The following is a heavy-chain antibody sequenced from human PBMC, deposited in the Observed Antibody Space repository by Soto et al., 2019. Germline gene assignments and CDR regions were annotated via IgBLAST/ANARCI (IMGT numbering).Heavy chain of an antibody. CDR3: ARASRLGYCSSSSCYDALEI. Sequence: QVQLVQSGAEVKKPGSSVKVSCKASGGTFSSYTISWVRQAPGQGLEWMGRIIPILGLANYAQRFQGRVTITADKSTSTAYMELSSLRSEDTAVYYCARASRLGYCSSSSCYDALEIWGQGTMVTVSS. J-gene: IGHJ3*02. CDR1: GGTFSSYT. CDR2: IIPILGLA. V-gene: IGHV1-69*02. D-gene: IGHD2-2*01.